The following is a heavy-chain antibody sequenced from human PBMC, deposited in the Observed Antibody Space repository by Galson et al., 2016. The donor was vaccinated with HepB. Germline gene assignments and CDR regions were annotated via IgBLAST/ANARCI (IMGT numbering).Heavy chain of an antibody. CDR2: IYYTGST. D-gene: IGHD3-10*01. CDR1: GGSVSSGSYY. Sequence: SETLSLTCTVSGGSVSSGSYYWSWIWQPPGKGLEWIGYIYYTGSTNYNPSLKSRVTISVDTSKNQFSLKLRSVTAADTAVYYCARVGYYGSGRAYYFVSWGQGRLVTVSS. CDR3: ARVGYYGSGRAYYFVS. J-gene: IGHJ4*02. V-gene: IGHV4-61*01.